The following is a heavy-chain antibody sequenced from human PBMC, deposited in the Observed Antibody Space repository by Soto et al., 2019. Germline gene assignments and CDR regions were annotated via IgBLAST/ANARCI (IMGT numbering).Heavy chain of an antibody. CDR3: ARDGGITMIVAYFDY. D-gene: IGHD3-22*01. V-gene: IGHV3-30-3*01. CDR1: GFTFSSYA. J-gene: IGHJ4*02. Sequence: GGSLRLSCAASGFTFSSYAMHWVRQVPGKGLEWVAVISYDGSNKYYADSVKGRFTISRDNSKNTLYLQMNSLRAEDTAVYYCARDGGITMIVAYFDYWGQGTLVTVSS. CDR2: ISYDGSNK.